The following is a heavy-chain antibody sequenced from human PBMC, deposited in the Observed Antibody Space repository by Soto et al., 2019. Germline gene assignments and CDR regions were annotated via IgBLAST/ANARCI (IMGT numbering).Heavy chain of an antibody. CDR2: FDPEDGET. Sequence: ASVKVSCKVSGYTLTELSMHWVRQVPGKGLEWMGGFDPEDGETIYAQKSQGRVTMTEDTSTDTAYMELSSLRSEDTAVYYCATGGGTVTTDYYYYGMDVWGQGTTVTVSS. CDR1: GYTLTELS. V-gene: IGHV1-24*01. CDR3: ATGGGTVTTDYYYYGMDV. J-gene: IGHJ6*02. D-gene: IGHD4-17*01.